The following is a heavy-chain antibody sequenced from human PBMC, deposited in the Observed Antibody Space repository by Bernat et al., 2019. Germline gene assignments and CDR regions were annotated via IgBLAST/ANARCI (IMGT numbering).Heavy chain of an antibody. CDR3: ARLPGIAVAGTVGFDY. V-gene: IGHV5-51*01. Sequence: EVQLVQSGAEVKKPGESLKISCKGSGYSFTSYWIGWVRQMPGKGLEWMGIIYPGDSDTRYSSSFQGQVTISADKSISTAYLQWSSLKASDTAMYYCARLPGIAVAGTVGFDYWGQGTLVTVSS. CDR1: GYSFTSYW. J-gene: IGHJ4*02. D-gene: IGHD6-19*01. CDR2: IYPGDSDT.